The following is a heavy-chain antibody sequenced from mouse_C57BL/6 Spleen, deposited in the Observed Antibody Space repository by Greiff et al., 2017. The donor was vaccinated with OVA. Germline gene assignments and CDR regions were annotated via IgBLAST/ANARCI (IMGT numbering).Heavy chain of an antibody. CDR2: IDPETGGT. CDR1: GYTFTDYE. J-gene: IGHJ3*01. CDR3: TISNYGY. V-gene: IGHV1-15*01. D-gene: IGHD2-5*01. Sequence: QVQLQQSGAELVRPGASVTLSCKASGYTFTDYEMHWVKQTPVHGLEWIGAIDPETGGTAYNQKFKGKAILTAEKSSSTAYMELRSLTSEDSAVYYCTISNYGYWGQGTLVTVSA.